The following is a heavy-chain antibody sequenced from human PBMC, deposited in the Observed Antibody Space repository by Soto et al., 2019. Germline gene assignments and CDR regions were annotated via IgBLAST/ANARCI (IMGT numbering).Heavy chain of an antibody. CDR2: IYYSGST. V-gene: IGHV4-31*03. CDR3: ARALRAMGNAFDI. D-gene: IGHD3-10*01. J-gene: IGHJ3*02. Sequence: SETLSLTCTVSGGSIGSGGYYWSWIRQHPGKGLEWIGYIYYSGSTYYNPSLKSRVTISVDTSKNQFSLELSSVTAADTAVYYCARALRAMGNAFDIWGQGTMVTVSS. CDR1: GGSIGSGGYY.